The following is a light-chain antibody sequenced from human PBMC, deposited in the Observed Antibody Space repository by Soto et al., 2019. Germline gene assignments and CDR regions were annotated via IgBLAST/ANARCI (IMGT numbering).Light chain of an antibody. V-gene: IGKV3-15*01. CDR2: GAF. Sequence: EIVMTQSPATLSVSPGERATLSCRASQSVSYNLAWYQQKPGQGPRLLIYGAFTRATGIPARFSGSGSGTEFTLTISSLQSEDFAVYYCQQYDISPRPFGQGTKVEI. CDR1: QSVSYN. CDR3: QQYDISPRP. J-gene: IGKJ1*01.